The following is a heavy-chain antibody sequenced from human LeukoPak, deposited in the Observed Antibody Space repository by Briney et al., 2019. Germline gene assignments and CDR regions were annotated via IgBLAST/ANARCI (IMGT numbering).Heavy chain of an antibody. CDR2: IIPMSGTA. D-gene: IGHD3-22*01. CDR3: ARDRYSYDSYHYYFRYFDY. Sequence: GSSVKVSCMASGGTFSTYAVSWVRQAPGQGLEWMGRIIPMSGTANYAQRFQGRVTITTDESTSTAYMELSSLRSEDTAVYYCARDRYSYDSYHYYFRYFDYWGQGTLVTVSS. CDR1: GGTFSTYA. J-gene: IGHJ4*02. V-gene: IGHV1-69*05.